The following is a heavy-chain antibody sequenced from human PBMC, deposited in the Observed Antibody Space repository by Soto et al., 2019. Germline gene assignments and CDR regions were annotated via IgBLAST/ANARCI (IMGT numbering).Heavy chain of an antibody. V-gene: IGHV4-59*02. CDR3: ARVRLASRPVWFDP. D-gene: IGHD6-6*01. Sequence: SETLSLTCSFSGDSVTSHYLTWIRQSPEKGLEWIGYMHYTGFSHYNPSLKSRLTISVDRSKNQFSLKLTSVTAADTAVYYCARVRLASRPVWFDPWGQGTLVTVSS. CDR1: GDSVTSHY. CDR2: MHYTGFS. J-gene: IGHJ5*02.